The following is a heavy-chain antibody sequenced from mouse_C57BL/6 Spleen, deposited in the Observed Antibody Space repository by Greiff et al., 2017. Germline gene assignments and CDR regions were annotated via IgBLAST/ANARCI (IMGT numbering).Heavy chain of an antibody. CDR3: AIEGIYYSFAY. Sequence: QVQLQQSGPELVKPGASVKISCKASGYAFSSSWMNWVKQRPGKGLEWIGRIHPSDSDTNYNQKFKGKATLTVDKSSSTAYMQLSSLTSEDSAVYYCAIEGIYYSFAYWGQGTLVTVSA. J-gene: IGHJ3*01. CDR1: GYAFSSSW. CDR2: IHPSDSDT. V-gene: IGHV1-82*01. D-gene: IGHD2-1*01.